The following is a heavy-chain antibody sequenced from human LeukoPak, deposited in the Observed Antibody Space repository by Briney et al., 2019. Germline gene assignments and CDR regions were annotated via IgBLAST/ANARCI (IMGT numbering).Heavy chain of an antibody. J-gene: IGHJ3*02. CDR2: IRNKANSYAT. CDR1: GFTFSGSA. CDR3: TRLPYGPIDI. V-gene: IGHV3-73*01. D-gene: IGHD4-17*01. Sequence: PGGSLRLSCAASGFTFSGSAMHWVRQASGKGLEWVGRIRNKANSYATAYAASVKGRFTISRDDSKNTAYLQMNSLKTEDTAMYYCTRLPYGPIDIWGKGTMVTVSS.